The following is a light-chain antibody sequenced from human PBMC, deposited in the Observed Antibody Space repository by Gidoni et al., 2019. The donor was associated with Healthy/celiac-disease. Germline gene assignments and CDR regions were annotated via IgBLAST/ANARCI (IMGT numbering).Light chain of an antibody. V-gene: IGKV3D-15*01. CDR3: QQYNNWPRT. J-gene: IGKJ1*01. CDR1: QSVSSN. Sequence: ELVMTQSPATLSVSPGERATLSCRASQSVSSNLAWYQQKPGQAPRLHTYGASTRATGIPARFSGSGSGTEFTLTISSLQSEDFAVYYCQQYNNWPRTFXQXTKVEIK. CDR2: GAS.